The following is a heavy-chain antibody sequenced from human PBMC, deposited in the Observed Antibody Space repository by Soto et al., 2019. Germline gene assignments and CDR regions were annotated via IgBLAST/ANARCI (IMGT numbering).Heavy chain of an antibody. CDR2: IYPGDSDT. D-gene: IGHD5-18*01. CDR3: ARCKWIQLWLGDY. CDR1: GYSFTSYW. V-gene: IGHV5-51*01. Sequence: GESLKIPCKGSGYSFTSYWIGWVRQMPGKGLERMGIIYPGDSDTRYSPSFQGQVTISADKSISTAYLQWSSLKASDTAMYYCARCKWIQLWLGDYWGQGTLVTVSS. J-gene: IGHJ4*02.